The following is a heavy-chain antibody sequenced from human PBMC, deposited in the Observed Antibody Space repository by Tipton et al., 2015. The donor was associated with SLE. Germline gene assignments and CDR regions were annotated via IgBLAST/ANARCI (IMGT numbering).Heavy chain of an antibody. CDR2: IKQDGSEK. Sequence: SLRLSCAASGFTFSDYYMSWIRQAPGKGLEWVANIKQDGSEKYYVDSVKGRFTISRDNAKNSLYLQMNSLRAEDTAVYYCARSSARFYWGQGTLVTVSS. CDR3: ARSSARFY. CDR1: GFTFSDYY. J-gene: IGHJ4*02. V-gene: IGHV3-7*01.